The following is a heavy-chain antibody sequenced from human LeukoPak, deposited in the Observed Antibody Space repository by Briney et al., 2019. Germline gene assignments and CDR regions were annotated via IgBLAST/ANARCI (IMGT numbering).Heavy chain of an antibody. J-gene: IGHJ4*02. CDR1: GRSFSGYY. CDR3: ARHPFSSMVRGLYFDY. CDR2: INHSGST. Sequence: SETLSLNCGVYGRSFSGYYWTWIRQPPGKGLEWIGEINHSGSTNYNSYLKSRVTISVDRSKNQFSLRLSSVTAAETAVYYCARHPFSSMVRGLYFDYWGQGTLVTVSS. D-gene: IGHD3-10*01. V-gene: IGHV4-34*01.